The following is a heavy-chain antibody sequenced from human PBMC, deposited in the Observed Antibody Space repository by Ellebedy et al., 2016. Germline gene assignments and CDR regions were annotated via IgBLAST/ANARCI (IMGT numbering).Heavy chain of an antibody. D-gene: IGHD1-14*01. Sequence: SETLSLXCGIGSGSFSGYYWTWIRQPPGKGLEWIGEITHDDATNYNASLKSRVTISADTSTNNFSLKLTSVTAADTAVYYCARGEDRAKIGYWGQGILVTVSS. CDR1: SGSFSGYY. CDR3: ARGEDRAKIGY. V-gene: IGHV4-34*01. CDR2: ITHDDAT. J-gene: IGHJ4*02.